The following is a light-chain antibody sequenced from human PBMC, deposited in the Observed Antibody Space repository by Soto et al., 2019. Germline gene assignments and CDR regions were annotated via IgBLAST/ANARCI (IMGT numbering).Light chain of an antibody. J-gene: IGLJ3*02. V-gene: IGLV4-69*01. CDR2: LTSDGSH. CDR1: SGHSSYA. CDR3: QTWGTGINWV. Sequence: QLVLTQSPSASASLGASVKLTCTLSSGHSSYAIAWHQLLPEKGPRFLMKLTSDGSHSKGDGIPDRFSGSSLGAERYLTISGLQSEDEADYYCQTWGTGINWVFGGGTQVTVL.